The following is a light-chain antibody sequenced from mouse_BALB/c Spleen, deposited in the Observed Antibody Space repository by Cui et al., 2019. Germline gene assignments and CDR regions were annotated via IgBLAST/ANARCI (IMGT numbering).Light chain of an antibody. Sequence: DIVMTQSHKYMSTSVGDRVSITCKASQDVGTSVAWYQQKPGQSPKLRIYRASTRHTGVPDRFTGSGSGTDFTLTISNVQSEDLADYFCQQYSSYPWTFGGGTKLEIK. CDR3: QQYSSYPWT. J-gene: IGKJ1*01. CDR1: QDVGTS. V-gene: IGKV6-23*01. CDR2: RAS.